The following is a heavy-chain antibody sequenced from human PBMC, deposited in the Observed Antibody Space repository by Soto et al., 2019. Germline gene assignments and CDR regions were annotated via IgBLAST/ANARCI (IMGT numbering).Heavy chain of an antibody. J-gene: IGHJ5*02. D-gene: IGHD6-19*01. Sequence: QVQLVESGGGLVKPGGSLRLSCAASGFTFSDYYMAWIRQAPGKGLEWVSYISSSVITKSSADSLEGRFTISRDNAKESLYLQMNSLRAEDTAVYYCVRLSKYTSGGYVLYYPDAWGQGTLVTVSS. V-gene: IGHV3-11*01. CDR2: ISSSVITK. CDR3: VRLSKYTSGGYVLYYPDA. CDR1: GFTFSDYY.